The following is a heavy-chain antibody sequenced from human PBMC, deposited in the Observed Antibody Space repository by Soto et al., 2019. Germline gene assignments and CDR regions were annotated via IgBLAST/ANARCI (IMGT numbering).Heavy chain of an antibody. J-gene: IGHJ5*02. CDR2: IIPIFGTA. D-gene: IGHD3-3*01. Sequence: SVKVSCKASGGTFSSYAISWVRQAPGEGLEWMGGIIPIFGTANYAQKFQGRVTITADESTSTAYMELSSLRSEDTAVYYCARDQTRITIFGVVIIPGWFDPWGQGPLVTVYS. V-gene: IGHV1-69*13. CDR3: ARDQTRITIFGVVIIPGWFDP. CDR1: GGTFSSYA.